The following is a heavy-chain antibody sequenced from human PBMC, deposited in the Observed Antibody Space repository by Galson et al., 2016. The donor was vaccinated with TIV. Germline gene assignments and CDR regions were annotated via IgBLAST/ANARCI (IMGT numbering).Heavy chain of an antibody. CDR3: ARAATVVGDWYFDL. CDR1: GYTFTSYH. J-gene: IGHJ2*01. Sequence: SVKVSCKASGYTFTSYHVHWVRQAPGQGLEWMGSINPNSGGTNYAQSFQGRVTITRDTSISTASMELSMLRSDDTATYYCARAATVVGDWYFDLWGCGTLVPVSS. D-gene: IGHD4-23*01. V-gene: IGHV1-2*02. CDR2: INPNSGGT.